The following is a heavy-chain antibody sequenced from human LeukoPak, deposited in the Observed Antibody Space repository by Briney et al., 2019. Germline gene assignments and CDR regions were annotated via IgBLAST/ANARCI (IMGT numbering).Heavy chain of an antibody. D-gene: IGHD4-17*01. Sequence: GASVTVSCKASGGTFSSYAIRWVRPAPGEGLEWMGGIIHIFRTANYAQKFQGRVTITADKSTSTAYMELSSLRSEDTAVYYCARALLTTVTGYYYYYYMDVWGQGTLVTVSS. CDR3: ARALLTTVTGYYYYYYMDV. CDR1: GGTFSSYA. CDR2: IIHIFRTA. J-gene: IGHJ6*03. V-gene: IGHV1-69*06.